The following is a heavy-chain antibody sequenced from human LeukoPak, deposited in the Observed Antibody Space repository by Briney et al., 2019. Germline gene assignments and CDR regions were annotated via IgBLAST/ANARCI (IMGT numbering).Heavy chain of an antibody. V-gene: IGHV4-59*08. D-gene: IGHD3-10*01. J-gene: IGHJ4*02. CDR3: ARLWFGEFPYYFDY. CDR1: GGSISSYY. CDR2: IYYSGST. Sequence: SETLSLTCAVSGGSISSYYWSWIRQPPGKGLEWIGYIYYSGSTNYNPSLKSRVTISVDTSKNQFSLKLSSVTAADTAVYYCARLWFGEFPYYFDYWGQGTLVTVSS.